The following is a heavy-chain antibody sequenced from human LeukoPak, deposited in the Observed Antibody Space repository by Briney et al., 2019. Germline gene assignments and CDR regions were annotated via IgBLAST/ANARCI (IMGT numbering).Heavy chain of an antibody. CDR3: ARHEAPGHFDL. CDR2: IYYSGST. CDR1: GGSISSGGYY. Sequence: SETLSLTCTVSGGSISSGGYYWSWIRQHPGKGLEWIGYIYYSGSTNYNPSLKSRVTISVDTSKNQFSLKLSSVTAADTAVYYCARHEAPGHFDLWGRGTLVTVSS. J-gene: IGHJ2*01. V-gene: IGHV4-61*08.